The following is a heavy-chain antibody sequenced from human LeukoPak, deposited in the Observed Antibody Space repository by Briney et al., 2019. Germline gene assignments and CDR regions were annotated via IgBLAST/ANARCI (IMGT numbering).Heavy chain of an antibody. Sequence: ASVKVSCKASGGTFSSYAISWVRQAPGQGLEWMGGIIPIFGTANYAQKFQGRVTITTDESTSTAYMELSSLRSEDTAVYYCAKNPKYCSSTSCYYYYMDVWGKGTTVTVSS. D-gene: IGHD2-2*01. CDR3: AKNPKYCSSTSCYYYYMDV. J-gene: IGHJ6*03. V-gene: IGHV1-69*05. CDR2: IIPIFGTA. CDR1: GGTFSSYA.